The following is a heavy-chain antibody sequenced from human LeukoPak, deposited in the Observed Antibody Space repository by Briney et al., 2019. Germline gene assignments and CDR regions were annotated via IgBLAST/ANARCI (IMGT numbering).Heavy chain of an antibody. J-gene: IGHJ3*02. D-gene: IGHD2-2*01. CDR3: ARDYIRIRGYCSSTSCRRAFDI. Sequence: SETLSLTCTVSGYSITSGYYWGWIRQPPGQGLEWVGNIYHSGSTYYNPSLKSRVTISVDTSKNQFSLKLSSVTAADTAVYYCARDYIRIRGYCSSTSCRRAFDIWGQGTMVTVSS. V-gene: IGHV4-38-2*02. CDR1: GYSITSGYY. CDR2: IYHSGST.